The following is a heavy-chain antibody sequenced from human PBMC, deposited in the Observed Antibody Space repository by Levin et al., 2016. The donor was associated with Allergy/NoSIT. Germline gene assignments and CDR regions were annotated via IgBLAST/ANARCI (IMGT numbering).Heavy chain of an antibody. Sequence: SLKISCAASGITFDDYAMHWVRQAPGKGLEWVSGISWNSGSIGYADSVKGRFTISRDNAKNSLYLQMNSLGVEDTALYYCVKACSGSRCYEDAFDFWGQGTMVTVSS. CDR2: ISWNSGSI. D-gene: IGHD2-15*01. CDR1: GITFDDYA. CDR3: VKACSGSRCYEDAFDF. V-gene: IGHV3-9*01. J-gene: IGHJ3*01.